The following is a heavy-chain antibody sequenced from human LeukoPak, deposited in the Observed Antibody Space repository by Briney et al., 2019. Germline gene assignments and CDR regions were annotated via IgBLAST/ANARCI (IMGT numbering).Heavy chain of an antibody. CDR3: ARTYGDYGELFFDY. J-gene: IGHJ4*02. Sequence: SVKVSCKASGGTFISYAISWGRQAPGQGLEGMGGIIPISGTANYAQKFQGKVTITTDESTSTAYMELSSLRSEDTAVYYCARTYGDYGELFFDYWGQGTLVTVSS. V-gene: IGHV1-69*05. D-gene: IGHD4-17*01. CDR2: IIPISGTA. CDR1: GGTFISYA.